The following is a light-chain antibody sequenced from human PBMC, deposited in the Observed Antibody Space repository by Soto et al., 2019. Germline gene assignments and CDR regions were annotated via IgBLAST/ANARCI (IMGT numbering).Light chain of an antibody. V-gene: IGLV2-14*01. CDR1: SSDVGGYNY. CDR2: DVS. Sequence: QSALTQPASVSGSPGQSITISCTGTSSDVGGYNYVSWYQQHPGKAPKLMIYDVSNRPSGVSNRFSGSKSGNTASLTIPGLQVEDGADYYCSSYTSSSTLYVFGPGTKVTAL. J-gene: IGLJ1*01. CDR3: SSYTSSSTLYV.